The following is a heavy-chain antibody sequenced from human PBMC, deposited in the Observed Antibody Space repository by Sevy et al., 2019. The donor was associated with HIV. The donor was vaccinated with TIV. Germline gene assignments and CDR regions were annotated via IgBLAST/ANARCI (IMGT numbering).Heavy chain of an antibody. J-gene: IGHJ4*02. CDR3: ARDLPPSATTVAHFDY. D-gene: IGHD4-17*01. Sequence: GGSLRLSCAASGFMFSSYEMNWVRQAPGKGLEWILYNSSSSSTIYYAGSVKGRFTISRDNAKNSLYLQMNSLRTDDTAVYYCARDLPPSATTVAHFDYWGPGTLVTVSS. V-gene: IGHV3-48*03. CDR1: GFMFSSYE. CDR2: NSSSSSTI.